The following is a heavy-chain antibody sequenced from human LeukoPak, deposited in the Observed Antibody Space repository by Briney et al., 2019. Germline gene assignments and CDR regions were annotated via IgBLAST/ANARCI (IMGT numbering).Heavy chain of an antibody. J-gene: IGHJ4*02. CDR3: ARDRGSAGGFDY. Sequence: SETLSLTCSVSGGSISPDYWSWIRQPPGKGLEWIGYIYYSGTTNYNPSLKSRVTISVDTSKNQFSLKLSSVTAADTAVYYCARDRGSAGGFDYWGQGTLVTVSS. V-gene: IGHV4-59*01. D-gene: IGHD2-15*01. CDR2: IYYSGTT. CDR1: GGSISPDY.